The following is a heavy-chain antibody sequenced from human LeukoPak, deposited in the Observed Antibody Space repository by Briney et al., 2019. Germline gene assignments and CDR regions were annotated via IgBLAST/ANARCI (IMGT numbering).Heavy chain of an antibody. V-gene: IGHV3-53*01. CDR3: VRDQNF. CDR1: GFTVSSNY. Sequence: GGSLKLSCAASGFTVSSNYMSWVRQAPGKGLEWVSVTVNGGSTYYSDSVKGRFTVSGDNPKNTLYLQMNSLRAEDTAVYYCVRDQNFWGQGTLVTVSS. CDR2: TVNGGST. J-gene: IGHJ4*02.